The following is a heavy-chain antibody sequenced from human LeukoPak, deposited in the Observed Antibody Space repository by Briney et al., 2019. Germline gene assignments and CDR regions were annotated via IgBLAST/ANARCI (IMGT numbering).Heavy chain of an antibody. D-gene: IGHD6-13*01. CDR2: ISSSSSYI. Sequence: AGSLRLSCAASGVTFSSYSRNWVRQAPGKGLEWVSSISSSSSYIYYADSVKGRFTISRDNAKNSLYLQMNSLRAEDTAVYYCARGGYSSSFSQFDPWGEGTLVTVSS. J-gene: IGHJ5*02. CDR1: GVTFSSYS. V-gene: IGHV3-21*01. CDR3: ARGGYSSSFSQFDP.